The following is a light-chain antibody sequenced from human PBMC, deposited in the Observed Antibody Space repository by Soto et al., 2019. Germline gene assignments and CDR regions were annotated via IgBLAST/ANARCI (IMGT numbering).Light chain of an antibody. CDR2: KAS. V-gene: IGKV1-5*03. CDR3: QEYNSYTGT. Sequence: DIQLTQSPSFLSASVGDRVTITCRASQSISSWLAWYQQKPGKAPNLLIYKASTLESGVPSRFSGSGSGTEFTLTISSVQPDDFGTYYCQEYNSYTGTFGPGTKVDIK. CDR1: QSISSW. J-gene: IGKJ1*01.